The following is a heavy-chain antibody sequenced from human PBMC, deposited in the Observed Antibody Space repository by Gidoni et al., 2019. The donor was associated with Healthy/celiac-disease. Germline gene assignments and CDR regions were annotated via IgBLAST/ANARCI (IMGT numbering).Heavy chain of an antibody. Sequence: EVQLVESGGGLIQPGGSLRLSCAASGFTVSSNYMSWFRQAPGKGLEWVSVIYSGGSKYYEDSVKGRFTISRDNSKNTLYLQMNSLRAEDTAVYYCARDSFGVWFGEVALYYGMDVWGQGTTVTVSS. CDR3: ARDSFGVWFGEVALYYGMDV. J-gene: IGHJ6*02. V-gene: IGHV3-53*01. CDR1: GFTVSSNY. D-gene: IGHD3-10*01. CDR2: IYSGGSK.